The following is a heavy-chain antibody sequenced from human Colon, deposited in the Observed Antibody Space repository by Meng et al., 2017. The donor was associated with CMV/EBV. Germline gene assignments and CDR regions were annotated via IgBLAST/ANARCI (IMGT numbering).Heavy chain of an antibody. V-gene: IGHV3-23*01. J-gene: IGHJ4*02. CDR3: ASAGYCYETTCLYLDD. CDR1: GLKFSSFA. CDR2: ITANDGST. Sequence: GGSLRLSCAASGLKFSSFASSWVRQAPGKGLEWVSGITANDGSTYYADSVPGRFIVSRDNSKNMLYLQMNSLRVEDTAIYYCASAGYCYETTCLYLDDWGQGTLVTVSS. D-gene: IGHD2-15*01.